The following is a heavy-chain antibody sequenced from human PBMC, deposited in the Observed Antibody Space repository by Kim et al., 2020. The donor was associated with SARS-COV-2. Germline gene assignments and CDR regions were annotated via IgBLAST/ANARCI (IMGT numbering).Heavy chain of an antibody. J-gene: IGHJ4*02. D-gene: IGHD5-18*01. CDR3: ARGGYGAHFDY. Sequence: SETLSLTCTVSGGSISSYYWSWIRQPPGKGLEWIGYMYYRGSTNYNPSLKSRVTTSVDTSKNQFSLKLSSVTAADTAVYYCARGGYGAHFDYWGQGTLVTVSS. CDR1: GGSISSYY. V-gene: IGHV4-59*13. CDR2: MYYRGST.